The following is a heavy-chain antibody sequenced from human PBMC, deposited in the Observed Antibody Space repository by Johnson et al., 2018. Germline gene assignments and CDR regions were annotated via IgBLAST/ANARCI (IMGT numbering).Heavy chain of an antibody. CDR1: GFTFSGDW. CDR3: ARDRVDSTPGPFDY. Sequence: VQLVQSGGGLVQPGGSLSLSCVASGFTFSGDWMSWVRQAPGKGLEWVANIKEDGSEKNYVDSVKGRFTISRDNAKNSLNLQINNLRAEDTAVYYCARDRVDSTPGPFDYWGQGTLVTVSS. D-gene: IGHD4-11*01. V-gene: IGHV3-7*01. CDR2: IKEDGSEK. J-gene: IGHJ4*02.